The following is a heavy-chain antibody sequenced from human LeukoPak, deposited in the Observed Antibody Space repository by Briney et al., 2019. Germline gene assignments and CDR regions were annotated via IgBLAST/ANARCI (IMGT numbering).Heavy chain of an antibody. D-gene: IGHD6-25*01. V-gene: IGHV3-13*01. CDR1: GFTFSSYD. CDR2: IGTAGDT. Sequence: GGSLRLSCAASGFTFSSYDMHWVRQATGKGLEWVSAIGTAGDTYYPGSVKGRFTISRENAKNSLYLQMNSLRAGDTAVYYCARDFSGVGTDVWGQGTTVTVSS. CDR3: ARDFSGVGTDV. J-gene: IGHJ6*02.